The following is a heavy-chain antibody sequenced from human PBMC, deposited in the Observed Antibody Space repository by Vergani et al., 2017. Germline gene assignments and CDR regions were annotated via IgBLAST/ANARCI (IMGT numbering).Heavy chain of an antibody. J-gene: IGHJ6*02. D-gene: IGHD6-13*01. V-gene: IGHV1-2*02. Sequence: QVQLVQSGAEVKKPGASVKVSCKASGYTFTGYYMHWVRQAPGQGLEWMGWINPNSGGTNYAQKFQGRVTMTRDTSISTAYMELSRLRSDDTAVYYCARSPSGSSWSPGGMDVWGQGTTVTVSS. CDR3: ARSPSGSSWSPGGMDV. CDR1: GYTFTGYY. CDR2: INPNSGGT.